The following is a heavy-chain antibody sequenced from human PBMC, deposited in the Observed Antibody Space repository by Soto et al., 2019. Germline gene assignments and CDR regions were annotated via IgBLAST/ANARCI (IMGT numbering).Heavy chain of an antibody. CDR3: ASSEPVYNYYYYYGMDV. CDR1: GFTFSSYA. Sequence: GGSLRLSCAASGFTFSSYAMHCVRQAPGKGLEWVAVISYDGSNKYYADSVKGRFTISRDNSKNTLYLQMNSLRAEDTAVYYCASSEPVYNYYYYYGMDVWGQGTTVTVS. V-gene: IGHV3-30-3*01. J-gene: IGHJ6*02. D-gene: IGHD1-26*01. CDR2: ISYDGSNK.